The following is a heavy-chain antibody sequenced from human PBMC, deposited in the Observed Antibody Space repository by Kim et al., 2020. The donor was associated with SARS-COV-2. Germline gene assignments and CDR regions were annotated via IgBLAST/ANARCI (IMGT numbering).Heavy chain of an antibody. Sequence: ASVKVYCKTSGHFFTRDSIHWVRQAPGQGLEWMGGIDCGNGYTIYSQKYQGRVTFTTDTSASTAYMELSFLRSEDSAAYYCLGGFYFDYWGHGTLVTVYS. CDR2: IDCGNGYT. CDR3: LGGFYFDY. CDR1: GHFFTRDS. V-gene: IGHV1-3*01. D-gene: IGHD3-16*01. J-gene: IGHJ4*01.